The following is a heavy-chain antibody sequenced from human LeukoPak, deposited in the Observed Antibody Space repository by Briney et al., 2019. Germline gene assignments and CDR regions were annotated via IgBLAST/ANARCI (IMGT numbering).Heavy chain of an antibody. CDR1: GGYISNSIYY. CDR2: IYYSGST. D-gene: IGHD3-9*01. Sequence: PSQTLSLTCSVSGGYISNSIYYWTWIRQPPGKGLEWIGYIYYSGSTYYKPPLRSRVTISIDTSKNQFSLKLTSVTAADTAVYYCARVPGNYDFMTGLNWFDPWGQGTLVTVSS. V-gene: IGHV4-30-4*08. CDR3: ARVPGNYDFMTGLNWFDP. J-gene: IGHJ5*02.